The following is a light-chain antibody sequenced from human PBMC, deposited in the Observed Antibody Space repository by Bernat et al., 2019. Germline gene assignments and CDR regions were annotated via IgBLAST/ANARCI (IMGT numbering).Light chain of an antibody. CDR2: EVS. J-gene: IGLJ1*01. CDR1: SSDVGGYNY. CDR3: SSYAGSNNFV. V-gene: IGLV2-8*01. Sequence: QSALTQPPSASGSPGQSVTISCTGTSSDVGGYNYVSWYQQHPGKAPKLMIYEVSKRPSGVPDRFSGSKSGNTASLTFSGLQAEDDADYYCSSYAGSNNFVFGTGTKVTVL.